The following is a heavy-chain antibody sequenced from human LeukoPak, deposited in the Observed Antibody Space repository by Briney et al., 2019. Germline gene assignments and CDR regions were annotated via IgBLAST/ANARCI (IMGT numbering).Heavy chain of an antibody. CDR2: MNPNSGNT. J-gene: IGHJ5*02. Sequence: ASVKVSCKASGYTLTSYDIHWVRQATGQGLEWMGWMNPNSGNTGCAQKFQGRVTITRNTSISTAYMELSSLRSEDTAVYYCARSYQLLYHWFDPWGQGTLVTVSS. CDR1: GYTLTSYD. V-gene: IGHV1-8*03. CDR3: ARSYQLLYHWFDP. D-gene: IGHD2-2*02.